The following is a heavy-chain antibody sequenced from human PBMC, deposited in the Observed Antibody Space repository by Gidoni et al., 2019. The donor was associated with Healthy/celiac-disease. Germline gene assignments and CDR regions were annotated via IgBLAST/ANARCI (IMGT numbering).Heavy chain of an antibody. CDR2: IIPILGIA. Sequence: QVQLVQSGAEVKKPGSSVTVSCQASGGTFSSYAISWVRQAPGQGLEWMGRIIPILGIANYAQKFQGRVTITADKSTSTAYMELSSLRSEDTAVYYCARSSIAAADADYWGQGTLVTVSS. J-gene: IGHJ4*02. D-gene: IGHD6-13*01. V-gene: IGHV1-69*04. CDR3: ARSSIAAADADY. CDR1: GGTFSSYA.